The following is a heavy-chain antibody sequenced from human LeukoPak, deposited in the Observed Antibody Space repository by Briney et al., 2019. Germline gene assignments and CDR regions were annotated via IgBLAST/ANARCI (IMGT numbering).Heavy chain of an antibody. CDR3: AMPPVDSSGYWDY. V-gene: IGHV3-23*01. Sequence: GGSLRLSCAASGFTFSSYAMSWVRQAPGKGLEWVSAISGSGGSTYYADSVKGRFTISRDNSKNTLYLQMNSLRAKDTAVYYCAMPPVDSSGYWDYWGQGTLVTVSS. D-gene: IGHD3-22*01. CDR2: ISGSGGST. J-gene: IGHJ4*02. CDR1: GFTFSSYA.